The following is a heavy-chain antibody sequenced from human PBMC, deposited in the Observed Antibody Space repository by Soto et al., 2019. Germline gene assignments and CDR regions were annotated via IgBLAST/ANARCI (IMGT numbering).Heavy chain of an antibody. Sequence: EVQLLESGGGLVQPGGSLRLSCAVSGFTFSSYAMSWVRQAPRKGLEWVSAISGSGGSTYYAASVKGRFTISRDNSKNTVYLQMKSLGAEDTAVYYCAKVWFGKAFDIWGQGTMVTVSS. CDR1: GFTFSSYA. J-gene: IGHJ3*02. CDR3: AKVWFGKAFDI. CDR2: ISGSGGST. V-gene: IGHV3-23*01. D-gene: IGHD3-16*01.